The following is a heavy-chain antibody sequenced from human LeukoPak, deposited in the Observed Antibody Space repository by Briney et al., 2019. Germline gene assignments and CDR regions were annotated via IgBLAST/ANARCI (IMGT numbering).Heavy chain of an antibody. V-gene: IGHV4-34*01. CDR3: GFSEGDF. D-gene: IGHD6-25*01. J-gene: IGHJ4*02. Sequence: PSETLSLTCAVYGESFSGYYWSWIRQPPGEGLEWIGEISHSASTNYNPSLKSRVTISIDTSTNQFSLELTSVTAADTAMYFCGFSEGDFWGQGALVTVSS. CDR2: ISHSAST. CDR1: GESFSGYY.